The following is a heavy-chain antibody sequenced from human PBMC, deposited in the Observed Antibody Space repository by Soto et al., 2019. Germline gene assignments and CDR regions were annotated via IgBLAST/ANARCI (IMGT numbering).Heavy chain of an antibody. Sequence: SETLSLTCAVYGGSFGGYCWSWIRQPPGKGLEWIGEINHSGSTNYNPSLKSRVTISVDTSKNQFSLKLSSVTAADTAVYYCARARLGYCSSTSCYHFEYWGQGTLVTVSS. J-gene: IGHJ4*02. V-gene: IGHV4-34*01. D-gene: IGHD2-2*01. CDR1: GGSFGGYC. CDR2: INHSGST. CDR3: ARARLGYCSSTSCYHFEY.